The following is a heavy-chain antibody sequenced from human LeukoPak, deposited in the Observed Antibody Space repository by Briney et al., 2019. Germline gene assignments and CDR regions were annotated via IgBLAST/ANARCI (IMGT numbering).Heavy chain of an antibody. CDR2: IKSKTDGGTT. J-gene: IGHJ4*02. Sequence: GGSLRLSCAASGFTFSNAWMSWVRQAPGKALEWVGRIKSKTDGGTTDYAAPVKGRFTISRDDSKSTLYLQMNSLRTEDTAVYYCTPHYEGYFDDWGQGTLVTVSA. CDR3: TPHYEGYFDD. D-gene: IGHD4-17*01. V-gene: IGHV3-15*01. CDR1: GFTFSNAW.